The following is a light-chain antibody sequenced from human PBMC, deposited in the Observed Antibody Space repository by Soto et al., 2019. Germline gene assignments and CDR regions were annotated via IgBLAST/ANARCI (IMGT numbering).Light chain of an antibody. V-gene: IGKV3-15*01. CDR1: QSVSSN. CDR2: GAS. Sequence: EIVMTQSPATLSVSPGERATLSCRASQSVSSNLAWYQQKPGQAPSLLIYGASTRGTGIPARFSGSGSGTDFTLTISSLQSEDFAVYYCQQYNNWPWTFGQGTKVEIK. J-gene: IGKJ1*01. CDR3: QQYNNWPWT.